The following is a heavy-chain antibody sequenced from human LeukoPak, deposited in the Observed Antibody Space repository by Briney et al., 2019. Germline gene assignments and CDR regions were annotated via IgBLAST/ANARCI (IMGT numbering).Heavy chain of an antibody. D-gene: IGHD1-1*01. CDR3: ARGGLPTGHDNEFDH. CDR2: IYSGGST. CDR1: GFTVSSNY. V-gene: IGHV3-66*01. J-gene: IGHJ4*02. Sequence: PGGSLRLSCAASGFTVSSNYMSWVRQAPGKGLEWVSVIYSGGSTYYADSVKGRFTISRDNSKNTLYLQMNSLRAEDTAVYYCARGGLPTGHDNEFDHWGQGTLVTVSS.